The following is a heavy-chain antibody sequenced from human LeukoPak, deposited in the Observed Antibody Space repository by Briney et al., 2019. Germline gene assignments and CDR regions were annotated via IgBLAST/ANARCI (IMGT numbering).Heavy chain of an antibody. Sequence: ASVKVSCKASGYTFTSYAMHWVRQAPGQRLEWMGWINAGNGNTKYSQKFQGRVTITRDTSASTAYMELSSLRSEDTAVYYCARDLYRDDAFDIWGQGTMVTVSS. CDR3: ARDLYRDDAFDI. J-gene: IGHJ3*02. D-gene: IGHD1-26*01. V-gene: IGHV1-3*01. CDR1: GYTFTSYA. CDR2: INAGNGNT.